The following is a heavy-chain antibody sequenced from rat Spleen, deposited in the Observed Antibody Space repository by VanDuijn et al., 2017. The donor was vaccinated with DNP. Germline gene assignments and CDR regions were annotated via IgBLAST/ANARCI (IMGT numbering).Heavy chain of an antibody. J-gene: IGHJ4*01. CDR1: GFTFSDYA. CDR2: IIYDGTNT. Sequence: EVQLVESGGGLVQPGNSLKLSCAASGFTFSDYAMVWVRQSPRKGLEWVATIIYDGTNTDDRDSVKGRFTISRDNAKVTLYLQMDSLRSEDTATYYCATHKGSSSSYALDVWGQGTAVTVSS. CDR3: ATHKGSSSSYALDV. V-gene: IGHV5S10*01. D-gene: IGHD1-2*01.